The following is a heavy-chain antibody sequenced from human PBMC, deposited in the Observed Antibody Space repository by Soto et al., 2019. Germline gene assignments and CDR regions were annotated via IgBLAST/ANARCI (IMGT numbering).Heavy chain of an antibody. V-gene: IGHV4-4*02. CDR2: IYHSGST. D-gene: IGHD3-10*01. CDR3: ASFGELLIRTFDY. J-gene: IGHJ4*02. Sequence: QVQLQESGPGLVKPSGTLSLTCAVSGGSISSSNWWSWVRQPPGKGLEWIGEIYHSGSTNYNPSRKSRVTLSVDKSKNQFSLKLSSVTAADTAVYYCASFGELLIRTFDYWGQGTLVTVSS. CDR1: GGSISSSNW.